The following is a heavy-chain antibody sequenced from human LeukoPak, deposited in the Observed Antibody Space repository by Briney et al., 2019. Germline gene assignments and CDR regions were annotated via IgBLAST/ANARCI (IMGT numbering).Heavy chain of an antibody. CDR1: GGTFSSYA. J-gene: IGHJ4*02. CDR2: IIPIFGTA. CDR3: ARSQDYSSSSNV. V-gene: IGHV1-69*13. Sequence: ASVKVSCKASGGTFSSYAISWVRQAPGQGLEWIGGIIPIFGTANYAQKFQGRVTITADESTSTAYMELSSLRSEDTAVYYCARSQDYSSSSNVWGQGTLVTVSS. D-gene: IGHD6-6*01.